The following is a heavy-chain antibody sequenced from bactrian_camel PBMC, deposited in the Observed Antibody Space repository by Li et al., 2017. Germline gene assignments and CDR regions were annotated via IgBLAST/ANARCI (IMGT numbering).Heavy chain of an antibody. Sequence: HVQLVESGGGSVQAGGSLRLSCAASGYISGSYCMAWFRQAPGKERERAARIDGVGRTNYAESVKGRFTISKDNAKNTLYLQMNSLVPEDAAMYYCAAAVWRYYGCGEYHNSGQGTQVTVS. CDR2: IDGVGRT. CDR3: AAAVWRYYGCGEYHN. CDR1: GYISGSYC. D-gene: IGHD3*01. V-gene: IGHV3S55*01. J-gene: IGHJ4*01.